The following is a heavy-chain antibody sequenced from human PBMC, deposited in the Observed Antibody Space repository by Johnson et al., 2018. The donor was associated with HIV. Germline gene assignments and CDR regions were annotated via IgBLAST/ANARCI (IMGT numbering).Heavy chain of an antibody. Sequence: VQLVESGGGVVRPGGSLRLSCAASGFIFDDYGMSWVRQAPGKGLEWVANIKQAGSEKYYVDSVKGRFNISRDKAKNSLYLQMSSLRAEDTALYYCARAEVTIFGVAYDAFDIWGQGTMVTVSS. V-gene: IGHV3-7*05. D-gene: IGHD3-3*01. CDR2: IKQAGSEK. J-gene: IGHJ3*02. CDR3: ARAEVTIFGVAYDAFDI. CDR1: GFIFDDYG.